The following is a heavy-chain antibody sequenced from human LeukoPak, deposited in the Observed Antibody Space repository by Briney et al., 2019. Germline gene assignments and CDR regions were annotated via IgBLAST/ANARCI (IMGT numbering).Heavy chain of an antibody. CDR1: GGTFSSYT. Sequence: SVKVSCQASGGTFSSYTISWVRQAPGQGLEWMGRIIPILGIANYAQKFQGRVTINADKSTSTAYMELSSLRSEDTAVYYCARDSSDYYDSSGYPNWFDPWGQGTLVTVSS. J-gene: IGHJ5*02. CDR3: ARDSSDYYDSSGYPNWFDP. D-gene: IGHD3-22*01. V-gene: IGHV1-69*04. CDR2: IIPILGIA.